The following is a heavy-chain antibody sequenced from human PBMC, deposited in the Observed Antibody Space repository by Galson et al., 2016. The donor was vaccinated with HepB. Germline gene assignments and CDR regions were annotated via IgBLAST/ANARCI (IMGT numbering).Heavy chain of an antibody. V-gene: IGHV5-51*01. D-gene: IGHD6-13*01. CDR1: GYDFTTYW. Sequence: QSGAEVKKPGESLKISCKGSGYDFTTYWIAWVRQMPGKGLEWMGIVYPGDSRTTYSPSFRGQVTISADKSISTAYLQWSSLKASDTAMYYCASPIAAAGNGWFEPWGQGTLFTASS. CDR2: VYPGDSRT. J-gene: IGHJ5*02. CDR3: ASPIAAAGNGWFEP.